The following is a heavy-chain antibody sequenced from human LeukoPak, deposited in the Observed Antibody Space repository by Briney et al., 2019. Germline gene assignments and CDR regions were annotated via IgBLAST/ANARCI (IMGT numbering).Heavy chain of an antibody. V-gene: IGHV4-59*01. D-gene: IGHD3-22*01. CDR3: AGAGYYDSSGLPLHAFDI. J-gene: IGHJ3*02. CDR2: IYYSGST. CDR1: GGAISGYY. Sequence: SETLSLTCTVSGGAISGYYWSWIRQPPGKGLEWIGYIYYSGSTNYNPSLKSRVTISVDTSKNQFSLKLRSVTAADTAVYYCAGAGYYDSSGLPLHAFDIWGQGTMVTVST.